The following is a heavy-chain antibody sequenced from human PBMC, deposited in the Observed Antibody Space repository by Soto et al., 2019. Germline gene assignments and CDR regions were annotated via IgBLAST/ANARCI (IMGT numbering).Heavy chain of an antibody. CDR1: GFSLTTSEVG. CDR2: IYWDDDK. J-gene: IGHJ4*02. D-gene: IGHD4-17*01. CDR3: AHRRAYGRVDY. Sequence: QITLKESGPMLVNPTQTLTLTCTFSGFSLTTSEVGVGWIRQPPGKALEWLALIYWDDDKRYSPSLKSRLTISKDTSKNQVVLTMTNMDPVDTATYYCAHRRAYGRVDYWGQGTLVTVSS. V-gene: IGHV2-5*02.